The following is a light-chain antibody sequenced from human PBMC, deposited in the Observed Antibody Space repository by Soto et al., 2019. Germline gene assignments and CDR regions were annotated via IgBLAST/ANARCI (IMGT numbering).Light chain of an antibody. V-gene: IGKV3-20*01. CDR1: QSVDSSY. Sequence: EIVLTQSPGTLSLSPGERATLSCRASQSVDSSYLAWYQQIPGQAPRLLIYGASSRATGIPDRFGGSGSGTDFTLTISRLEPEDFAVYYCQQFGSSPPTWTFGQGTKVEIK. J-gene: IGKJ1*01. CDR3: QQFGSSPPTWT. CDR2: GAS.